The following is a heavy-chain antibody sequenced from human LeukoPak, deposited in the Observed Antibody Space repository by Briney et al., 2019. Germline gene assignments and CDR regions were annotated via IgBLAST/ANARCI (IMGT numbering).Heavy chain of an antibody. D-gene: IGHD6-13*01. CDR3: ARYRIAAADAFDI. J-gene: IGHJ3*02. CDR1: GGSFSGYY. V-gene: IGHV4-34*01. Sequence: SETLSLTCAVYGGSFSGYYWSWIRQPPGKGLEWIGEINHSGSTNYNPSLKSRVTISVDTSKSQFSLKLSSVTAADTAVYYCARYRIAAADAFDIWGQGTMVTVSS. CDR2: INHSGST.